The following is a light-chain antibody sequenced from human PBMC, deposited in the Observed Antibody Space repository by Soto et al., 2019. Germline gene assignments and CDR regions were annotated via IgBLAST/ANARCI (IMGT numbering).Light chain of an antibody. V-gene: IGKV3-20*01. CDR2: GAS. CDR3: HQRQSWPRT. J-gene: IGKJ1*01. Sequence: EIVLTQSLGTLSLSQGERATLSCRASQSVNSDYLAWYQQKPGQSPRLLIYGASSRASGIPDRFSGSGSGTDFTLTINSLAPEDFAIYYCHQRQSWPRTFGQGTKVDIK. CDR1: QSVNSDY.